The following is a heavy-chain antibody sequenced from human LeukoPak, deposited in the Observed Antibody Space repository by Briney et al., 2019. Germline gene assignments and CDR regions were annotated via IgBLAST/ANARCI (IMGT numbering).Heavy chain of an antibody. V-gene: IGHV1-69*13. D-gene: IGHD6-13*01. CDR2: IIPIFGTA. J-gene: IGHJ6*04. CDR3: AGSTGYSSSWPEEVYYYYYDMDV. Sequence: SVKVSCKASGGTFSSYAISWVRQAPGQGLEWMGGIIPIFGTANYAQKFQGRVTITADESTSTAYMELSSLRSEDTAVYYCAGSTGYSSSWPEEVYYYYYDMDVWGKGTTVTVSS. CDR1: GGTFSSYA.